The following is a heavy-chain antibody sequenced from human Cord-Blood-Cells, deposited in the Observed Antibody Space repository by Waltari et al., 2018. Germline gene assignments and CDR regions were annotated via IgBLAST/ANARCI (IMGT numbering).Heavy chain of an antibody. CDR1: GGSFSGYY. V-gene: IGHV4-34*01. CDR2: INHSGST. J-gene: IGHJ3*02. Sequence: QVQLQQWGAGLLKPSETLSLTCAVYGGSFSGYYWSWIRQPPGKGLEWIGEINHSGSTNYNPSLKSRVTISVDTSKNQFSLKLSSVTAADTAVYYCARGFTGTTGAFDIWGQGTMVTVSS. D-gene: IGHD1-7*01. CDR3: ARGFTGTTGAFDI.